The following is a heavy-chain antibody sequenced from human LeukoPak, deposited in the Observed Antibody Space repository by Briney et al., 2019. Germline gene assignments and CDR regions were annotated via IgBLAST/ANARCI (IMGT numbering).Heavy chain of an antibody. J-gene: IGHJ5*02. CDR1: GDSISSGPYY. CDR3: ARNEYYYDTGAFRNWFDP. V-gene: IGHV4-39*07. CDR2: IYYSGTT. D-gene: IGHD3-22*01. Sequence: PSETLSLTCTVSGDSISSGPYYWGWIRQPPGKGLEWIGNIYYSGTTYYNPSLESRVTISVDTSKNQFSLKLSSVTAADTAVYYCARNEYYYDTGAFRNWFDPWGQGTLVTVSS.